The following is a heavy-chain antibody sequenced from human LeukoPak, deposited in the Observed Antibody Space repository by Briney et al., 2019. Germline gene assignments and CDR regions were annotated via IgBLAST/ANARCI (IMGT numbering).Heavy chain of an antibody. CDR3: AKDLNSSGLDY. Sequence: GRSLRLSCAASGFTFSSYGMHWVRQAPGKGLEWVAVISYDGSNEYYADSVKGRFTISRDNSKNTLYLQMNSLRAEDTAVYYCAKDLNSSGLDYWGQGTLVTVSS. D-gene: IGHD6-19*01. CDR1: GFTFSSYG. CDR2: ISYDGSNE. V-gene: IGHV3-30*18. J-gene: IGHJ4*02.